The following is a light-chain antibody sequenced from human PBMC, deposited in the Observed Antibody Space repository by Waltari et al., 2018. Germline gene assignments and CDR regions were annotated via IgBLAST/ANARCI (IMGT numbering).Light chain of an antibody. J-gene: IGKJ1*01. CDR2: KAS. CDR3: QQYKTYPET. V-gene: IGKV1-5*03. CDR1: QSIGSS. Sequence: DIQMTQSPSTLSASVGDKVTITRRASQSIGSSLAWYQQKPGTAPKLLIYKASSLESGVPSRFSGSGSATVFTLTISSLQPADFATYYCQQYKTYPETFGQGTKVDIK.